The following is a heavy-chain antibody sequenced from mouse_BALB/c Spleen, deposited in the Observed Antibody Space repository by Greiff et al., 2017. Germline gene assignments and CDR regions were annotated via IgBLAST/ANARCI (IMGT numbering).Heavy chain of an antibody. CDR2: ISYSGST. J-gene: IGHJ4*01. CDR3: ASPGSSYPYYYAMDY. V-gene: IGHV3-2*02. D-gene: IGHD1-1*01. Sequence: EVKLEESGPGLVKPSQSLSLTCTVTGYSITSDYAWYWIRQFPGNKLEWMGYISYSGSTSYNPSLKSRISITRDTSKNQFFLQLNSVTTEDTATYYCASPGSSYPYYYAMDYWGQGTSVTVSS. CDR1: GYSITSDYA.